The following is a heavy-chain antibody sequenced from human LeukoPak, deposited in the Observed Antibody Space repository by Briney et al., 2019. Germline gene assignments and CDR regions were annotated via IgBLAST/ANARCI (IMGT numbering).Heavy chain of an antibody. CDR1: GFPFSSYA. Sequence: GGSLRLSCSASGFPFSSYAMHWVRQAPGKGLEYVSAISDSGGSTYYADSVKGRFTISRDNSKNTLYLQMSSLRAEDTAVYICVRGYSFGPYGMDVWGKGTTVTVSS. J-gene: IGHJ6*04. CDR2: ISDSGGST. D-gene: IGHD2-15*01. CDR3: VRGYSFGPYGMDV. V-gene: IGHV3-64D*09.